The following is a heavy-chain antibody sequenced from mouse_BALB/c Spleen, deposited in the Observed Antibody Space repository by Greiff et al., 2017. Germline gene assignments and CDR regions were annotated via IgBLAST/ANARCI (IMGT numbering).Heavy chain of an antibody. D-gene: IGHD2-1*01. V-gene: IGHV5-17*02. Sequence: EVQRVESGGGLVQPGGSRKLSCAASGFTFSSFGMHWVRQAPEKGLEWVAYISSGSSTIYYADTVKGRFTISRDNPKNTLFLQMTSLRSEDTAMYYCARGNYYGNPYAMDYWGQGTSVTVSS. J-gene: IGHJ4*01. CDR3: ARGNYYGNPYAMDY. CDR1: GFTFSSFG. CDR2: ISSGSSTI.